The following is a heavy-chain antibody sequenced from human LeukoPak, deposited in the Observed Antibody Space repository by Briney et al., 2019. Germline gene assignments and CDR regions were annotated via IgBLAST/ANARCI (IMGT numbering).Heavy chain of an antibody. CDR2: ISYDGSNK. Sequence: GRSLRLSCAASGFTFSSYGMHWVRQAPGKGLEWVAVISYDGSNKYYADSVKGRFTISRDNSKNTLYLQMNSLRAEDTAVYYCAKDSTPAPYYYYGMDVWGQGTMVTVSS. J-gene: IGHJ6*02. CDR3: AKDSTPAPYYYYGMDV. D-gene: IGHD2-2*01. CDR1: GFTFSSYG. V-gene: IGHV3-30*18.